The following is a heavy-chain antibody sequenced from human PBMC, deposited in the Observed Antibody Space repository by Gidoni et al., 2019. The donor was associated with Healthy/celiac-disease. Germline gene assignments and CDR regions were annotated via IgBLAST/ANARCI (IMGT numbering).Heavy chain of an antibody. J-gene: IGHJ4*02. Sequence: EVQLVESGGGLVKPGGSLRLYCAASGFTFSSYSMNWVRQAPGKGLEWVSSISSSSSYIYYADSVKGRFTISRDNAKNSLYLQMNSLRAEDTAVYYCARVRGVSEYYFDYWGQGTLVTVSS. CDR3: ARVRGVSEYYFDY. CDR2: ISSSSSYI. CDR1: GFTFSSYS. V-gene: IGHV3-21*01. D-gene: IGHD3-10*01.